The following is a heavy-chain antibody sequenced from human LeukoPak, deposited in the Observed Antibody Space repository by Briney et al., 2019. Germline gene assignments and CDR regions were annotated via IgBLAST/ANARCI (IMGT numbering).Heavy chain of an antibody. V-gene: IGHV1-18*01. CDR1: GYTFTKND. Sequence: VASVKVSCKASGYTFTKNDISWVRQAPGQGLEWMGWISPYNGNTNYAQKFQGRVTMTTDTSTSTAHMELRSLRSDDTAVYYCAKDDYYDTSGRYWGQGTLVTVSS. D-gene: IGHD3-22*01. J-gene: IGHJ4*02. CDR2: ISPYNGNT. CDR3: AKDDYYDTSGRY.